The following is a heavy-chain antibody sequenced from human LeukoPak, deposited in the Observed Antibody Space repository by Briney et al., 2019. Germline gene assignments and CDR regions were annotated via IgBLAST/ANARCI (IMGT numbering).Heavy chain of an antibody. CDR2: ISSSSSYT. V-gene: IGHV3-11*03. Sequence: GGSLRLSCAASGFTFSDYYMSWIRQAPGKGLEWVSYISSSSSYTNNADSVKGRFTISRDNAKNSLYLQMNSLRAEDTAVYYCARFVVAAAGYYFDYWGQGTLVTVS. J-gene: IGHJ4*02. CDR3: ARFVVAAAGYYFDY. D-gene: IGHD6-13*01. CDR1: GFTFSDYY.